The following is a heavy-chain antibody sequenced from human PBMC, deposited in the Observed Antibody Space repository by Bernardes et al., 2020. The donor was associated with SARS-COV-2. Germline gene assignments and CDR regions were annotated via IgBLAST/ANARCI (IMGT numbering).Heavy chain of an antibody. V-gene: IGHV4-34*01. Sequence: SETLSLTCAISGDSFSGSYWNWIRQPPGKGLEWIGNIHYTGVTDYNPSLESRVTISKDTSKNHFSLKLHSVTAADTATYFCARALKVTAGYDFWGQGTLVTVSS. CDR3: ARALKVTAGYDF. CDR2: IHYTGVT. J-gene: IGHJ4*02. D-gene: IGHD6-25*01. CDR1: GDSFSGSY.